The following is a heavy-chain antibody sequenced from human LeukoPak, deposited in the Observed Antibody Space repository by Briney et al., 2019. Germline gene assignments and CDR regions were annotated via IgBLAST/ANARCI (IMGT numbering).Heavy chain of an antibody. CDR3: VRDLRESDF. J-gene: IGHJ4*02. Sequence: PGGSLRLSCAASGFIFSSYWMHWVRQAPGKGLVWVSRINPDGSTTNYADSVRGRFTISRDNAKNMLYLQMNSLRAEDTAVYYCVRDLRESDFWGQGTLVTVSS. CDR1: GFIFSSYW. CDR2: INPDGSTT. V-gene: IGHV3-74*01.